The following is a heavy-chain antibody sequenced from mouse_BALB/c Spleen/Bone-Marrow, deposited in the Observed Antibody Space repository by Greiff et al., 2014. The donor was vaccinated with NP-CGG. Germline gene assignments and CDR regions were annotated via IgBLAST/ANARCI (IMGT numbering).Heavy chain of an antibody. CDR1: GFNIKDTY. J-gene: IGHJ4*01. CDR2: IDPANGNT. Sequence: EVQLQQSGAELVKPGASVKLSCTASGFNIKDTYMHWVKQRPEQGLEWIGRIDPANGNTKYDPKFQGKAAITTDTSSNTAYLQVSSLTSEDTAFYYCASATTATYYAMDYWGQGTSVTVSS. V-gene: IGHV14-3*02. CDR3: ASATTATYYAMDY. D-gene: IGHD1-2*01.